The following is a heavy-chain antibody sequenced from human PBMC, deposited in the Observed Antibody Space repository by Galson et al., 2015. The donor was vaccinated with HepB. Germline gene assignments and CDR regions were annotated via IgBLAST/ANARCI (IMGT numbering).Heavy chain of an antibody. D-gene: IGHD2-15*01. CDR1: GFTFSSYA. CDR3: AKGGVYCSGGSCYSDWFDP. J-gene: IGHJ5*02. V-gene: IGHV3-23*01. Sequence: SLRLSCAASGFTFSSYAMSWVRQAPGKGLEWVSAISGSGGSTYYADSVKGRFTISRDNSKNTLYLQMNSLRAEDTAVYYCAKGGVYCSGGSCYSDWFDPWGQGTLVTVSS. CDR2: ISGSGGST.